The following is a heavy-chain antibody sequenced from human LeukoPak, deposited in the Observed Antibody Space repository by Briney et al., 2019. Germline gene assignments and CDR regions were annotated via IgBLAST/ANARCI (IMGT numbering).Heavy chain of an antibody. Sequence: GWSLRLSCAASGFTFSSYAMSWVRQAPGKGLEWVSAINDSGSRSYYADSVKGRFTISRDNSKNTLYLQMNSLRAEDTAVYYCAKDLSNQPYYYGSGSLKGMGVWGQGTTVTVSS. J-gene: IGHJ6*02. V-gene: IGHV3-23*01. CDR3: AKDLSNQPYYYGSGSLKGMGV. CDR1: GFTFSSYA. CDR2: INDSGSRS. D-gene: IGHD3-10*01.